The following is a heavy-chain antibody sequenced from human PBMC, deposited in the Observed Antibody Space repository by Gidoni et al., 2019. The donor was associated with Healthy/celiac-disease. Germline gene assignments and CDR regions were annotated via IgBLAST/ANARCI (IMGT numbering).Heavy chain of an antibody. Sequence: EVQLVEYGGGVVRPGGSLRLSCAASGCTLDDYGMCWVRQAPGKGLEWVYGINWNGGSTGYADSVKGRFTISRDNAKNSLYLQMNSLRAEDTALYYCAREGGGSPAYYGMDVWGQGTTVTVSS. CDR2: INWNGGST. CDR3: AREGGGSPAYYGMDV. V-gene: IGHV3-20*04. D-gene: IGHD2-15*01. J-gene: IGHJ6*02. CDR1: GCTLDDYG.